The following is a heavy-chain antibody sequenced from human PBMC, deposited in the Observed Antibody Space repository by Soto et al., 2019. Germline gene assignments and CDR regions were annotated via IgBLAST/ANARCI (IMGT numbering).Heavy chain of an antibody. V-gene: IGHV1-69*14. D-gene: IGHD3-16*01. CDR2: IIPILGRP. CDR1: GDTPSTYA. CDR3: AILGLDVDS. Sequence: QVQLVRSGAEVQKPGSSVNVSCKASGDTPSTYAISWVRQAPGQGLEWMGGIIPILGRPNYAQRFQGRITISADTSTRTTYMELNSVTSDDTAVFYCAILGLDVDSWGQGTLVIVSS. J-gene: IGHJ4*02.